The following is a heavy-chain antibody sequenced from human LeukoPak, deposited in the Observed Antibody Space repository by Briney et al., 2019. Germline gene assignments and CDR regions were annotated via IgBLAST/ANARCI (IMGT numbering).Heavy chain of an antibody. J-gene: IGHJ5*02. CDR2: LGTDGTYT. V-gene: IGHV3-74*01. CDR3: VRDPSNSGNWFDL. CDR1: GFNRRDYW. D-gene: IGHD4-11*01. Sequence: PGGSLRLSCAASGFNRRDYWMHWIRQAPGQGLVWVSRLGTDGTYTNYADSVKGRFTISRDNAKNTLYLQMDSLRAEDTAFYYCVRDPSNSGNWFDLWGQGTLVTVSS.